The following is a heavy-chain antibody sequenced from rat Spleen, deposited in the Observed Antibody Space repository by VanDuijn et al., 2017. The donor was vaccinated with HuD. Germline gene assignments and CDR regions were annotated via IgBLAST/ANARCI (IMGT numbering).Heavy chain of an antibody. CDR3: TRAGYGGYTA. V-gene: IGHV2-47*01. CDR2: IWGDGST. Sequence: QLQLKESGPGLVQPSQTLSLTCTVSGLSLTSNSVSWIRQPPGKGLEWMGGIWGDGSTNSKSALKSRLSISRDTSKTQVFLKMNSLQTEDTAIYFCTRAGYGGYTAWGQGVMVTVSS. J-gene: IGHJ2*01. D-gene: IGHD1-11*01. CDR1: GLSLTSNS.